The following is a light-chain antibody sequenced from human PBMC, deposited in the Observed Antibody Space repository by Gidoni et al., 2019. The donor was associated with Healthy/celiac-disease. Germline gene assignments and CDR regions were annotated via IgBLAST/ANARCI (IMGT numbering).Light chain of an antibody. CDR3: QQYDNLPLGLLT. V-gene: IGKV1-33*01. CDR2: DAS. CDR1: QDISNY. Sequence: DIQMTQSPSSLSASVGDRVTITCQASQDISNYLNWYQQKPGKAPKLLIYDASNLETGVPSRFSGSGSGTDFTFTISSLQPEDIATYYCQQYDNLPLGLLTFGGGTKVEIK. J-gene: IGKJ4*01.